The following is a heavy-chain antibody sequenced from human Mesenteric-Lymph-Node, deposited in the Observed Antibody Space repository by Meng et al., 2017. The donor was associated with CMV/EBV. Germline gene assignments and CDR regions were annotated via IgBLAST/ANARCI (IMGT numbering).Heavy chain of an antibody. J-gene: IGHJ5*02. CDR2: IYHNGLN. CDR3: ARDNRASGNYDWFDP. Sequence: SGDSSSSGNGWSWVRRPPGKGLEWIGEIYHNGLNNYNPSLKSRVTMSIDKSRNQVSLNMRSVTAADTAVYFCARDNRASGNYDWFDPWGQGTLVTVSS. D-gene: IGHD1-26*01. V-gene: IGHV4-4*01. CDR1: GDSSSSGNG.